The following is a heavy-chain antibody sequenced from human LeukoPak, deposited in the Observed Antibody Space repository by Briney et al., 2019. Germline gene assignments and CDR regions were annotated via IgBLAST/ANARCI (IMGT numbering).Heavy chain of an antibody. V-gene: IGHV4-59*01. Sequence: PSETLSLTCTVSGGSISSYYWSWIRQPPGKGLEWIGYIYYSGSTNYNPSLKSRVTISEDTSKNQFSLKLSSVTAADTAVYYCARAPYCSSTSCYDGPYYFDYWGQGTLVTVSS. CDR2: IYYSGST. J-gene: IGHJ4*02. CDR1: GGSISSYY. D-gene: IGHD2-2*01. CDR3: ARAPYCSSTSCYDGPYYFDY.